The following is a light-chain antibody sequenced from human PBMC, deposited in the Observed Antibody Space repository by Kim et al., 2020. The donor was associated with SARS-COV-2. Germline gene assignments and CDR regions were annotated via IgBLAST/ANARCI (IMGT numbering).Light chain of an antibody. Sequence: VSPEERATLSCRASQSVSSNVAWYQQKPGQAPRLLINGASTRATGIPARFSGSGSGTDFTLTISSLQSEDLAVYYCQQYNNWPGTFGQGTKVDIK. CDR2: GAS. J-gene: IGKJ1*01. CDR3: QQYNNWPGT. CDR1: QSVSSN. V-gene: IGKV3-15*01.